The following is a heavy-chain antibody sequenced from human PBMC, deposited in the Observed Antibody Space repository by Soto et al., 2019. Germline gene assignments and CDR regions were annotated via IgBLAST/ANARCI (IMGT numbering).Heavy chain of an antibody. CDR1: GYTFTSYA. J-gene: IGHJ4*02. V-gene: IGHV1-3*01. Sequence: ASVKVSCKASGYTFTSYAMHWVRQAPGQRLEWMGWINAGNGNTKYSQKFQGRVTITRDTSASTAYMELSSLRGEDTGTYHCAKGAARYFDYWGRGTLVTVSS. CDR3: AKGAARYFDY. CDR2: INAGNGNT. D-gene: IGHD1-26*01.